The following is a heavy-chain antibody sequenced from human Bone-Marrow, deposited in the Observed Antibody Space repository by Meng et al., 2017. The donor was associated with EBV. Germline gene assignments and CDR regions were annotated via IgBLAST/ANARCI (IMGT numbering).Heavy chain of an antibody. CDR3: ARSPGGDYYDSSGYYPDY. D-gene: IGHD3-22*01. V-gene: IGHV3-21*01. CDR2: ISSSSSYI. J-gene: IGHJ4*02. CDR1: GFTFSSYS. Sequence: EVQLVESGGXLVKPGGSLXLSCAASGFTFSSYSMNWVRQAPGKGLEWVSSISSSSSYIYYADSVKGRFTISRDNAKNSLYLQMNSLRAEDTAVYYCARSPGGDYYDSSGYYPDYWGQGTLGTVSS.